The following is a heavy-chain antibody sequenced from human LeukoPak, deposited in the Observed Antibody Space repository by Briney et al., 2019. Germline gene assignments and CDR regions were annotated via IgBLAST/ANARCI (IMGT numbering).Heavy chain of an antibody. CDR3: AKVEYRYCSSTSCYGFDY. D-gene: IGHD2-2*01. V-gene: IGHV3-30*02. J-gene: IGHJ4*02. CDR1: GFTFSSYG. Sequence: PGGSLRLSCAASGFTFSSYGMHWVSQAPGKGLEWVAFIRYDGSNKYYADSVKGRSTISRDNSKNTLYLQMNSLRAEDTAVYYCAKVEYRYCSSTSCYGFDYWGQGTLVTVSS. CDR2: IRYDGSNK.